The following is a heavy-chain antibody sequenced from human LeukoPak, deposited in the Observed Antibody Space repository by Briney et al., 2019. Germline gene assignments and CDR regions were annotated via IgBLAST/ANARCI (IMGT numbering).Heavy chain of an antibody. Sequence: GGSLRLSCAASGFTFSSYAMSWVRQAPGKGLEWVSVIYSGGSTYYADSVKGRFTISRDNSKNTLYLQMNSLRAEDTAVYYCARPHLVDTPGGVDVWGQGTTVTVSS. V-gene: IGHV3-53*01. CDR1: GFTFSSYA. D-gene: IGHD5-18*01. CDR2: IYSGGST. J-gene: IGHJ6*02. CDR3: ARPHLVDTPGGVDV.